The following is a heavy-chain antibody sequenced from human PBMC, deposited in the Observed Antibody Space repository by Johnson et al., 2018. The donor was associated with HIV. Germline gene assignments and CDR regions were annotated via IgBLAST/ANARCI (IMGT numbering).Heavy chain of an antibody. Sequence: QVQLVESGGGVVQPGRSLRLSCPASGFTFSNYAMHWVRQAPGKGLEWVAVISYDGSNKYYADSAKGRFTISRDNSKNALYLQMNSLRAEDTAVYYCSRFSKYYDSIRGAFDIWGQGTMVTVSS. CDR3: SRFSKYYDSIRGAFDI. D-gene: IGHD3-22*01. J-gene: IGHJ3*02. CDR2: ISYDGSNK. CDR1: GFTFSNYA. V-gene: IGHV3-30-3*01.